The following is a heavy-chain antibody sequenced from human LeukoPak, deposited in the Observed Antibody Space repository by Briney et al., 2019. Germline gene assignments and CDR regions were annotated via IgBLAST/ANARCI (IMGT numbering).Heavy chain of an antibody. CDR3: TRHIAAAGPDY. CDR2: IYAGDSGT. D-gene: IGHD6-13*01. CDR1: GYSFTSHW. J-gene: IGHJ4*02. V-gene: IGHV5-51*01. Sequence: GESLKTSCRGSGYSFTSHWIGWVRQMPGKVLELMAIIYAGDSGTRISPSFQAQVTISADKSISTAYLQWSSLKASDTAIYYCTRHIAAAGPDYWGQGTLVTVSS.